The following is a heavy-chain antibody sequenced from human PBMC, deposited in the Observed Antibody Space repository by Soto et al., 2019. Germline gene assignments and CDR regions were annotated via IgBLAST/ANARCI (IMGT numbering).Heavy chain of an antibody. CDR1: GFTFSSYL. D-gene: IGHD3-22*01. CDR2: INGDGSST. V-gene: IGHV3-74*01. Sequence: GGSLRLSCAASGFTFSSYLMHWVRQAPGKGLVWVSRINGDGSSTSYADSVKGRFTISRDNAKNTLYLQMNSLRAEDTAVYSCARDASYYDNSGYYRPFDYWGQGTLVTVSS. J-gene: IGHJ4*02. CDR3: ARDASYYDNSGYYRPFDY.